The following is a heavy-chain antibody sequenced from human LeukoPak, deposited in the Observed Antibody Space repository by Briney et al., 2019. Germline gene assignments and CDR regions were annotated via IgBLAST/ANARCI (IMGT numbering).Heavy chain of an antibody. J-gene: IGHJ4*02. Sequence: GGSLRLSCAASGLTFSNAWMSWVRQAPGKGLEWVGRIKSKTFGGTTDYAAPVKGRFTISRDDSKNTLYLHMNTLKTEDTAIYYCTTLGAFDYWGQGTLVTVSS. V-gene: IGHV3-15*01. CDR3: TTLGAFDY. CDR1: GLTFSNAW. D-gene: IGHD3-16*01. CDR2: IKSKTFGGTT.